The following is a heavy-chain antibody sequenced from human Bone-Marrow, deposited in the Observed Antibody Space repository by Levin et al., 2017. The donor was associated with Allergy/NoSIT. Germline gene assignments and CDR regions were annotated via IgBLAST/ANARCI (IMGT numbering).Heavy chain of an antibody. D-gene: IGHD5-18*01. J-gene: IGHJ4*02. Sequence: GGSLRLSCTTSGFNFGDYALNWVRQAPGKGLEWLGVVRSKIYRGTTIYAASVKGRFTMSRDESKSIAYLQMTNLKTEDTAVYFCTRGPDDEYSASSFPFDYWGQGSLVTVSS. V-gene: IGHV3-49*04. CDR3: TRGPDDEYSASSFPFDY. CDR1: GFNFGDYA. CDR2: VRSKIYRGTT.